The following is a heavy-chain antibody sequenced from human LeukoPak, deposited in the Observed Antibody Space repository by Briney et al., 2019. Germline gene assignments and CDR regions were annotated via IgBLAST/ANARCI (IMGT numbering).Heavy chain of an antibody. CDR2: ISYDGSNK. Sequence: PGGSLRLSCAASGLTFSSHGMHWVRQAPGRGLEWVAVISYDGSNKYYADSVKGRFTISRDNSKNTLYLQMNSLRADDTAVYYRARDGRNYYDRSGYYSALAYWGQGTLVTVSS. V-gene: IGHV3-30*19. CDR3: ARDGRNYYDRSGYYSALAY. J-gene: IGHJ4*02. D-gene: IGHD3-22*01. CDR1: GLTFSSHG.